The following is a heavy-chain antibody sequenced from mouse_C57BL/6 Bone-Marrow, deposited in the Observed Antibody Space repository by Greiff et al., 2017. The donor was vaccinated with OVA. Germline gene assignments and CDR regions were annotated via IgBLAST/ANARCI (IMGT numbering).Heavy chain of an antibody. D-gene: IGHD2-4*01. J-gene: IGHJ3*01. CDR1: GFSLTSYG. CDR3: ARKYDYGGFAY. V-gene: IGHV2-2*01. CDR2: IWSGGST. Sequence: VQLQQSGPGLVQPSQSLSITCTVSGFSLTSYGVHWVRQSPGKGLEWLGVIWSGGSTDYNAAFISRLSISKDNSKSQIFFKMNSLQADETAIYYCARKYDYGGFAYWGQGTLVTVSA.